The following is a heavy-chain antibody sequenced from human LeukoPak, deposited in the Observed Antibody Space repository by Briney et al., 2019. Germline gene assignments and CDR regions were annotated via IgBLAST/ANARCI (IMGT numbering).Heavy chain of an antibody. J-gene: IGHJ4*02. CDR2: ISYDGSNK. CDR1: GFTFSSYA. D-gene: IGHD3-3*01. Sequence: HPGGSLRLSCAASGFTFSSYAMHWVRQAPGKGLEWVAVISYDGSNKYYADSVKGRFTISRDNSKNTLYLQMNSLRAEDTAVYYCARDLKPRYYDFWSGLLYWGQGTLVTVSS. V-gene: IGHV3-30-3*01. CDR3: ARDLKPRYYDFWSGLLY.